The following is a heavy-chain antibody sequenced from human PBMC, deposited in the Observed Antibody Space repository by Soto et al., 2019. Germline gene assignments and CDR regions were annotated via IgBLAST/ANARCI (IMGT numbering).Heavy chain of an antibody. CDR1: GFTFSSYW. J-gene: IGHJ6*02. CDR2: INSDGSST. D-gene: IGHD2-21*02. V-gene: IGHV3-74*01. Sequence: SLRLSCAASGFTFSSYWMHWVRQAPGKGLVWVSRINSDGSSTSYADSVKGRFTISRDNAKNTLYLQMNSLRAEDTAVYYCARDRVVTTKYGIGYYGMDVWGQGTTVTVSS. CDR3: ARDRVVTTKYGIGYYGMDV.